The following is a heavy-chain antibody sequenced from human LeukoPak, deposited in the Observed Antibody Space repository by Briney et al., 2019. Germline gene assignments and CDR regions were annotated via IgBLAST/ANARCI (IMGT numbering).Heavy chain of an antibody. J-gene: IGHJ4*02. Sequence: PGGSLRLSCAASGFXFSSYDMNWVRQAPGRGLEWVSYISYSGSNTYYADSVKGRFIISRDNAKNSLSLQMNGLRAEDTAVYYCARGLTTGGQGTLVTVSS. CDR2: ISYSGSNT. D-gene: IGHD4-11*01. CDR1: GFXFSSYD. CDR3: ARGLTT. V-gene: IGHV3-48*03.